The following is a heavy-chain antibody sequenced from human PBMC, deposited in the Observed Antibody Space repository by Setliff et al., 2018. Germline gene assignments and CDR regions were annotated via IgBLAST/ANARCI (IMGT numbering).Heavy chain of an antibody. CDR2: INHSGST. J-gene: IGHJ4*02. CDR3: ARLGSSSYYFDY. V-gene: IGHV4-34*01. D-gene: IGHD2-2*01. CDR1: GGSFSGYY. Sequence: PSETLSLTCAVYGGSFSGYYWSWIRQPPGKGLEWIGEINHSGSTNYNPSLKSRVTISVDTSKNHFSLKLSSVTAADTAVYYCARLGSSSYYFDYWGQGTLVTVSS.